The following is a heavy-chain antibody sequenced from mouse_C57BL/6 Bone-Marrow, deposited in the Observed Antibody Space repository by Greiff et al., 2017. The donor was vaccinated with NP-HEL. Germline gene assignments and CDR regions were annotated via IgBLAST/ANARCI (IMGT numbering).Heavy chain of an antibody. V-gene: IGHV1-69*01. J-gene: IGHJ1*03. Sequence: QVQLQQPGAELVMPGASVKLSCKASGYTFTSYWMHWVKQRPGQGLEWIGEIDPSDSYPNYNQKFKGKSTLTVDKSSSTAYMQLSSLTSEDSAVYYCAREVLNWYFDVWGTGTTVTVSS. CDR2: IDPSDSYP. CDR1: GYTFTSYW. CDR3: AREVLNWYFDV. D-gene: IGHD1-1*01.